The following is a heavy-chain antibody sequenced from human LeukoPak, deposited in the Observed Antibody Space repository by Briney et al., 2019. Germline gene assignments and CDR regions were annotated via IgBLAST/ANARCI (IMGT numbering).Heavy chain of an antibody. CDR2: IKQDGSEK. CDR1: GFSFTNYW. Sequence: GGSLRLSCAASGFSFTNYWMTSVRQAPGKGLEWVASIKQDGSEKYYVDSLKDRFTISRDNAKTSLYLQMNSLRVEDTAVYYCARVPGRVDAADLWGQGTVVTVSS. CDR3: ARVPGRVDAADL. J-gene: IGHJ3*01. D-gene: IGHD2-15*01. V-gene: IGHV3-7*01.